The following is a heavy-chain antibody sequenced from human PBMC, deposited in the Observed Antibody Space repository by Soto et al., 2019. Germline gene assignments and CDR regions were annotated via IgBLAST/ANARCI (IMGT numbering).Heavy chain of an antibody. D-gene: IGHD2-2*02. V-gene: IGHV4-31*03. CDR3: VRLRYCSSTSCHRFDP. Sequence: SETLSLTCTVSGGSISSSVYYWIWIRQHPGKGLDWIGHIYYSGITYYNPSLKSRVTISVDTSKNQFSLKLSSVAAADTAVYYCVRLRYCSSTSCHRFDPWGQGTLVTVSS. CDR2: IYYSGIT. J-gene: IGHJ5*02. CDR1: GGSISSSVYY.